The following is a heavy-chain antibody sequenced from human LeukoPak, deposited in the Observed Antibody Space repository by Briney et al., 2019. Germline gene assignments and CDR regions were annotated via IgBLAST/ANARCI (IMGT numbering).Heavy chain of an antibody. J-gene: IGHJ4*02. CDR3: AKGDSSGHYSTFDY. CDR2: ISWNSGSI. V-gene: IGHV3-9*03. CDR1: GFTFDVYA. Sequence: GGSLRLSCAASGFTFDVYAMHWVRQAPGKGLEWVSGISWNSGSIGYADSVKGRFTISRDNAKNSLYLQMNSLRAEDMALYYCAKGDSSGHYSTFDYWGQGTLVTVSS. D-gene: IGHD3-22*01.